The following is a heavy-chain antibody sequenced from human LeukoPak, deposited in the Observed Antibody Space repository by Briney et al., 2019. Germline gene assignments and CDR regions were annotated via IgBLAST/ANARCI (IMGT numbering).Heavy chain of an antibody. CDR1: GGSISSSSYY. Sequence: SETLSLTCTVSGGSISSSSYYWGWIRQPPGKGLEWIGSIYYSGSTYYNPSLKSRVTISVDTSKNQFSLKLSSVTAADTAVYYCARDRNVKSRHYYGMDVWGQGTTVTVSS. D-gene: IGHD2-2*01. CDR3: ARDRNVKSRHYYGMDV. CDR2: IYYSGST. J-gene: IGHJ6*02. V-gene: IGHV4-39*07.